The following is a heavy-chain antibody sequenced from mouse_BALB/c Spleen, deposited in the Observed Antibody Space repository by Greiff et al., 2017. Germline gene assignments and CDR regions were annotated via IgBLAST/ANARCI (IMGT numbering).Heavy chain of an antibody. CDR1: GYTFTSYV. Sequence: VQLKESGPELVKPGASVKMSCKASGYTFTSYVMHWVKQKPGQGLEWIGYINPYNDGTKYNEKFKGKATLTSDKSSSTAYMELSSLTSEDSAVYYCARGYDGYYYAMDYWGEGTSVTVSS. J-gene: IGHJ4*01. CDR3: ARGYDGYYYAMDY. CDR2: INPYNDGT. V-gene: IGHV1-14*01. D-gene: IGHD2-3*01.